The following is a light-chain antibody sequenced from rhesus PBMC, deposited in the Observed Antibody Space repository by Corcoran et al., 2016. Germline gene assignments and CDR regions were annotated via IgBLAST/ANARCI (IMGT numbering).Light chain of an antibody. CDR2: YAS. J-gene: IGKJ2*01. V-gene: IGKV1S3*01. CDR1: QGISNY. CDR3: QQHNSYPYS. Sequence: DIQMTQSPSSLSASVGDTVTITCRASQGISNYLAWYQQKPGKAPKPLMHYASTLERGVPSRFSGSASGTELTLTISSLQPEDFAVYYCQQHNSYPYSFGQGTKVEIK.